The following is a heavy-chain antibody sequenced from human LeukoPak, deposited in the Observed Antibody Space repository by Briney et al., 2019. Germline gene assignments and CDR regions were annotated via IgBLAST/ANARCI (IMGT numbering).Heavy chain of an antibody. Sequence: GASVKFSCKASGYTFTSYAMNWVRQAPGQGLEWMGWINTNTGNPTYAQGFTGRFVFSLDTSVSTAYLQISSLKAEDTAVYYCARGRVVAATRYFDYWGQGTLVTVSS. J-gene: IGHJ4*02. CDR3: ARGRVVAATRYFDY. D-gene: IGHD2-15*01. CDR2: INTNTGNP. CDR1: GYTFTSYA. V-gene: IGHV7-4-1*02.